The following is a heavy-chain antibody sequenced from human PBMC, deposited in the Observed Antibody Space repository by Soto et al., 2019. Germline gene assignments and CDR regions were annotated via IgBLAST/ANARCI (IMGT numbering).Heavy chain of an antibody. CDR2: INHSGST. D-gene: IGHD6-13*01. V-gene: IGHV4-34*01. CDR3: ARTYSSSWSPFDY. J-gene: IGHJ4*02. CDR1: GGSFSGYY. Sequence: SETLSLPCAVYGGSFSGYYLSGIRQPPGKGLEGIGEINHSGSTNYNPALKRRVTISVDTSKNQFSLKLSSVTAADTAVYYCARTYSSSWSPFDYWGQGTLVTVSS.